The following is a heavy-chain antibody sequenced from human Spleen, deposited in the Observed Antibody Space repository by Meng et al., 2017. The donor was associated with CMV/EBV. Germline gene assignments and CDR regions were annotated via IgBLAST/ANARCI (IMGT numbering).Heavy chain of an antibody. D-gene: IGHD2-21*01. J-gene: IGHJ5*02. CDR2: ISSYNSNT. CDR3: ATIADCGGDCYQVYPLYDH. CDR1: GYTFTGYY. V-gene: IGHV1-18*04. Sequence: ASVKVSCKASGYTFTGYYMHWVRQAPGQGLEWVGWISSYNSNTNYAQKFLGRVTLTTDTSTSIAYMELRSLRSDDTAVYYCATIADCGGDCYQVYPLYDHWGQGTLVTVSS.